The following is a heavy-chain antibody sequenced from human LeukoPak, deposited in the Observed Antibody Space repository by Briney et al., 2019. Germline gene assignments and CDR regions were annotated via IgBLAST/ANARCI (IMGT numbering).Heavy chain of an antibody. V-gene: IGHV4-34*01. J-gene: IGHJ4*02. CDR1: GGSFSGYY. D-gene: IGHD6-13*01. CDR2: INHSGST. Sequence: SETLSLTCAVYGGSFSGYYWSWIRQPPGKGLEWIGEINHSGSTNYNPSLKSRVTISVDTSKNQFSLKLSSVTAADTAVYYCARGGGSSWPFDYWGQGTLVTVSS. CDR3: ARGGGSSWPFDY.